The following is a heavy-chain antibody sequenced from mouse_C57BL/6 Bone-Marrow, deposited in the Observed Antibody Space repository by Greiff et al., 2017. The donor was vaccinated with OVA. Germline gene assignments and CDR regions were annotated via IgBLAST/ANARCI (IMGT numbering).Heavy chain of an antibody. V-gene: IGHV1-82*01. CDR2: IYPGDGDT. Sequence: QVQLQQSGPELVKPGASVKISCKASGYAFSSSWMNWVKQRPGQGLEWIGRIYPGDGDTNYNGKFKGKATLTADKSSSTAYMQLSSLTSEDSAVYCGGITTEYYAMDYWGQGTSVTVSS. CDR1: GYAFSSSW. CDR3: GITTEYYAMDY. J-gene: IGHJ4*01. D-gene: IGHD1-1*01.